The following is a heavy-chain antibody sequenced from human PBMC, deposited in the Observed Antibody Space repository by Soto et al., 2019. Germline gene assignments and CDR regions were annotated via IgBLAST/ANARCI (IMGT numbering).Heavy chain of an antibody. CDR1: GDSVSSNSVV. CDR3: ARGTAVTGLDY. D-gene: IGHD6-19*01. J-gene: IGHJ4*02. Sequence: QVQLQESGPGLVKPSQTLSLTCAISGDSVSSNSVVWSWIRQSPSRGLEWLGRTYYRSKWYNDXAXSXKXXITINPDTSKNQFSLQLDSVTPEDTAVYYCARGTAVTGLDYWGQGALVTVSS. V-gene: IGHV6-1*01. CDR2: TYYRSKWYN.